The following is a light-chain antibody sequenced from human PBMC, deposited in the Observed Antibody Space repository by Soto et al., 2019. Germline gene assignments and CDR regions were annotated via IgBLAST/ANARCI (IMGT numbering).Light chain of an antibody. Sequence: EIVLTQSPATLSLSPGERATLSCRASQSLNTYLAWYQQKPGQAPSLLIYDASYRATGVPGRFSGSGSGTDYTLTISSLEPEDFAVYSCQQRRGWPIAFGPGTKVDVK. CDR1: QSLNTY. CDR2: DAS. CDR3: QQRRGWPIA. J-gene: IGKJ3*01. V-gene: IGKV3-11*01.